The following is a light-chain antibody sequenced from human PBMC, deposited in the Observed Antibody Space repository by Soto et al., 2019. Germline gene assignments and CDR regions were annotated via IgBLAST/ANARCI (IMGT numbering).Light chain of an antibody. CDR2: AAS. CDR3: QQSYSTPPIT. Sequence: DIQMTQSPCSLSASVGDRVTVTCLASQSISSYLNWYQQKPVKAPKLLIYAASSLQSGVPSRFSGSGSGTDFTLTISSLQPEDFATYYCQQSYSTPPITFGQGTRLEIK. V-gene: IGKV1-39*01. J-gene: IGKJ5*01. CDR1: QSISSY.